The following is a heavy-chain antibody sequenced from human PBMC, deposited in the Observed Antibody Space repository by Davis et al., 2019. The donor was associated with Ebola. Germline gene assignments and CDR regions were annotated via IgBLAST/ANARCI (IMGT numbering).Heavy chain of an antibody. CDR1: GYTFTSFG. CDR2: MNPNSGVR. V-gene: IGHV1-8*01. Sequence: ASVKVSCKASGYTFTSFGISRVRQATGQGLEWMGWMNPNSGVRGYAQKFQGRVTMTRNTSMSTAYMELSSLRPEDTAVYYCARNHPDYYGSGSYIVWGQGTLVTVSS. J-gene: IGHJ4*02. CDR3: ARNHPDYYGSGSYIV. D-gene: IGHD3-10*01.